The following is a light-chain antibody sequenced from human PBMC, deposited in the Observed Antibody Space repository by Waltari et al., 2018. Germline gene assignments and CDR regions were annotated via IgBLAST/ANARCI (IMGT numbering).Light chain of an antibody. J-gene: IGLJ1*01. Sequence: QSALTQPASVSGTPGQSITISCTGTTSDVGNYNLVSWYHQHPGKAPKLISCEVIKWPQWVSHCCSDSKSGNTASLTISGRQAEVEADYYGCSYAGSGTYVFGTGTEVTVL. CDR3: CSYAGSGTYV. V-gene: IGLV2-23*02. CDR1: TSDVGNYNL. CDR2: EVI.